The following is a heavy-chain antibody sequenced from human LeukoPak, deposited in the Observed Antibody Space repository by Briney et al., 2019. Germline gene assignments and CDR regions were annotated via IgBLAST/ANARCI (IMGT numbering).Heavy chain of an antibody. J-gene: IGHJ4*02. CDR2: CIAMFDTA. V-gene: IGHV1-69*13. Sequence: SENLSCKASGATFTSNALSWDRHALRQRPGRGLECIAMFDTADYIQRFKDRLTFTADQSTGTAYMELNSLRSDDTATYYWVRDFDTRGPQMDYFDFWGEGTLVIVSS. CDR1: GATFTSNA. CDR3: VRDFDTRGPQMDYFDF. D-gene: IGHD3-22*01.